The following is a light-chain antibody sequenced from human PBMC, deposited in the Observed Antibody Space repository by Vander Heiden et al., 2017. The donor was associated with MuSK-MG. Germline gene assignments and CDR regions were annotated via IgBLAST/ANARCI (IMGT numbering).Light chain of an antibody. J-gene: IGLJ2*01. V-gene: IGLV2-14*03. Sequence: QSALTQPAPVSGPPGQSITISCRGTSSDVGGYNNVAWYQQHPGKAPKLMIYDVSNRPSGVSNRFSGSKSVNTASLTISGLQAEDEADYYCSSYTSSSTRVFGGGTKLTVL. CDR3: SSYTSSSTRV. CDR2: DVS. CDR1: SSDVGGYNN.